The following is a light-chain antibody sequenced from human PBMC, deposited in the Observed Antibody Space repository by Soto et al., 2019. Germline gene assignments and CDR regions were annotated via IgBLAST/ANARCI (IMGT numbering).Light chain of an antibody. J-gene: IGLJ2*01. CDR3: VAWDDSLSGVV. CDR1: SSNIGSNY. CDR2: RNN. V-gene: IGLV1-47*01. Sequence: QSVLTQPPSASGTPGQRDTISCSGSSSNIGSNYVYWYQQLPGTAPKLLIYRNNQRPSGFPDRFSSSKSGTSASLAISGLRSENEADYYCVAWDDSLSGVVVGGGT.